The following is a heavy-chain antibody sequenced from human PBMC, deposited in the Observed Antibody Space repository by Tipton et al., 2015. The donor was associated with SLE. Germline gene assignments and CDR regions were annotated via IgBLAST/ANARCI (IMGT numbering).Heavy chain of an antibody. D-gene: IGHD7-27*01. CDR3: ASNWGSNWYFDL. Sequence: SLRLSCAASGFTFSSYWMSWVRQAPGKGLEWVANIKQDGSEKYYVDSVKGRFTISRDNAKNSLYLQMNSLRAEDTAVYYCASNWGSNWYFDLWGRGTLVTVSS. J-gene: IGHJ2*01. V-gene: IGHV3-7*01. CDR2: IKQDGSEK. CDR1: GFTFSSYW.